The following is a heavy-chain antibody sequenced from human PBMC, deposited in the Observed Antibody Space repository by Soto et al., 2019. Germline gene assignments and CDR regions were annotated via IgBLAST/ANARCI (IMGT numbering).Heavy chain of an antibody. CDR2: LWFDGSNE. CDR3: ARDYDYVWGSYRYTSYYYYGMDV. J-gene: IGHJ6*02. CDR1: GFTISSYG. V-gene: IGHV3-30*02. Sequence: HPGGSLRLSCTASGFTISSYGMHWVRQAPGKGLEWMAILWFDGSNEYYADSVKGRFTISRDISKKTLYLQMNSLRAEDTAVYYCARDYDYVWGSYRYTSYYYYGMDVWGQGTTVTVSS. D-gene: IGHD3-16*02.